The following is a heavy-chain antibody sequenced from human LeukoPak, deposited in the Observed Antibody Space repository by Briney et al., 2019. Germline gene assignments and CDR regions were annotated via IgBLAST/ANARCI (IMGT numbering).Heavy chain of an antibody. D-gene: IGHD4-17*01. CDR1: GGSFSGYY. CDR2: INHSGST. J-gene: IGHJ4*02. Sequence: SETLSLTCAVYGGSFSGYYWSWIRQPPGKGLEWIGEINHSGSTNYNPSLKSRVTISVDTSKNQFFLKLSSVTAADTAVYYCARGYGDYQGGLYYFDYWGQGTLVTVSS. CDR3: ARGYGDYQGGLYYFDY. V-gene: IGHV4-34*01.